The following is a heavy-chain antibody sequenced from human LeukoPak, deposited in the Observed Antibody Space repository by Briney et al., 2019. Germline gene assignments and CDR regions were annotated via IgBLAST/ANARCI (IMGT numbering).Heavy chain of an antibody. CDR2: IYSGGST. CDR1: GFTVSSNY. D-gene: IGHD3-9*01. CDR3: AKDPPRLYFDWLLPDY. J-gene: IGHJ4*02. Sequence: PGGSLRLSCAASGFTVSSNYMSWVRQAPGKGLEWVSVIYSGGSTYYADSVKGRFTISRDNSKNTLYLQMNSLRAEDTAVYYCAKDPPRLYFDWLLPDYWGQGTLVTVSS. V-gene: IGHV3-53*01.